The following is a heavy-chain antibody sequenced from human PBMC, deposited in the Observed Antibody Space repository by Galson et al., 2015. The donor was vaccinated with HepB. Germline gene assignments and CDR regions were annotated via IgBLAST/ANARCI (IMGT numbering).Heavy chain of an antibody. J-gene: IGHJ2*01. D-gene: IGHD2-21*02. Sequence: QSGAEVKKPGESLKISCKGSGYSFTSYWIGWVRQMPGKGLEWMGIIYPGDSDTRYSPSFQGQVTISADKSISTAYPQWSSLKASDTAMYYCARRAYCGGDCHPGAFDLWGRGTLVTVSS. V-gene: IGHV5-51*01. CDR2: IYPGDSDT. CDR1: GYSFTSYW. CDR3: ARRAYCGGDCHPGAFDL.